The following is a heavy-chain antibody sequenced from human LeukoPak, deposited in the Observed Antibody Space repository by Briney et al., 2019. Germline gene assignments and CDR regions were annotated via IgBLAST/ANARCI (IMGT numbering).Heavy chain of an antibody. CDR3: ARDVYGSCFDP. V-gene: IGHV4-38-2*02. Sequence: PSETLSLTCTVSGYSISSGYYWGWIRQPPGKGLEWIGSIYHSGSTYYNPSLKSRVTISVDTSKNQFSLKLSSVTAADTAVYYCARDVYGSCFDPWGQGTLVTVSS. J-gene: IGHJ5*02. CDR1: GYSISSGYY. CDR2: IYHSGST. D-gene: IGHD3-10*01.